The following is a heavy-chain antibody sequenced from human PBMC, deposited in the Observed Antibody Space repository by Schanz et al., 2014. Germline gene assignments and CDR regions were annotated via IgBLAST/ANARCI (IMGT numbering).Heavy chain of an antibody. CDR2: ISGSGNTI. Sequence: LLVESGGGFVQPGGSLRLSCAASGFIFNDYYMNWIRQAPGQGLEWLSYISGSGNTIYYADSVKGRFTISRDNAKNSLSLQMDRLRDEDTAVYYCARRYSGRYCFDYWGQGTLVTVSS. J-gene: IGHJ4*02. CDR1: GFIFNDYY. CDR3: ARRYSGRYCFDY. V-gene: IGHV3-11*04. D-gene: IGHD1-26*01.